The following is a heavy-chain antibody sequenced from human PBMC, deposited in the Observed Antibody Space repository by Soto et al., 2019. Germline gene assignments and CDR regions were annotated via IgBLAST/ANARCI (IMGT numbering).Heavy chain of an antibody. CDR3: AHRYGGNYYRWYFDS. CDR2: ISRNDEQ. D-gene: IGHD1-26*01. V-gene: IGHV2-5*01. J-gene: IGHJ4*02. CDR1: GFSLSTSGAG. Sequence: SGPTQVNPTQTLTVTCTFSGFSLSTSGAGVGSIRQSPGKAPEWHALISRNDEQRHNLALKSRLTITKDTSKNKVVLTMTDLDPVDTATYFCAHRYGGNYYRWYFDSWGQGTLVTVSS.